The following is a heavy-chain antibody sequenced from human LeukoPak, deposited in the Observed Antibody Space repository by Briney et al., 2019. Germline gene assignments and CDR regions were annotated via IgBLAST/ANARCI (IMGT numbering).Heavy chain of an antibody. CDR1: GLTFDSYA. CDR2: ISGSGGST. V-gene: IGHV3-23*01. Sequence: GGSLRLSCAASGLTFDSYAMNWVRQAPGKGLEWVSTISGSGGSTYYADSVKGRFTISRDNSKNTLFLQMISLRAEDTAIYYCAKATQSHALDVWGQGTTVTVSS. J-gene: IGHJ6*02. CDR3: AKATQSHALDV.